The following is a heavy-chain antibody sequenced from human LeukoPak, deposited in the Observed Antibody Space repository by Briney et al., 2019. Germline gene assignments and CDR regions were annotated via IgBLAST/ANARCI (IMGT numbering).Heavy chain of an antibody. Sequence: SVKVSCKASGGTFNTYTFDWVRQAPGQGPEWVGRIIPHIGAVNFAQKFQGGLTLTADTPTRTVYMDLSGLRSEDSAVYYCARESRNDGGNSVVLDYWGQGTLVTVSS. J-gene: IGHJ4*02. CDR3: ARESRNDGGNSVVLDY. CDR1: GGTFNTYT. CDR2: IIPHIGAV. D-gene: IGHD4-23*01. V-gene: IGHV1-69*08.